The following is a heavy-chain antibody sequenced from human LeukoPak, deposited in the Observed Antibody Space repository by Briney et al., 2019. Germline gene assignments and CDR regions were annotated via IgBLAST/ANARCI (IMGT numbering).Heavy chain of an antibody. D-gene: IGHD3-3*01. J-gene: IGHJ4*02. V-gene: IGHV4-34*01. CDR3: ARRRFWSGPFDY. Sequence: SETLSLTCAVYGGSFSGYYCSWIRQPPGKGLEWIGEINHSGSTNYNPSLKSRVTISVDTSKNQFSLKLSSVTAADTAVYYCARRRFWSGPFDYWGQGTLVTVSS. CDR1: GGSFSGYY. CDR2: INHSGST.